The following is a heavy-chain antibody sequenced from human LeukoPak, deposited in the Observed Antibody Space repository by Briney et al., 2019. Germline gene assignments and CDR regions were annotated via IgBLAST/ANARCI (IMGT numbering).Heavy chain of an antibody. CDR2: INPNSGGT. CDR3: ARDSGSYSRSRYIDY. J-gene: IGHJ4*02. CDR1: GYTFTGYY. D-gene: IGHD1-26*01. Sequence: GASVKVSCKASGYTFTGYYMHWVRQAPGQGLEWMGWINPNSGGTNYAQKLQGRVTMTTDTSTSTAYMELRSLRSDDTAVYYCARDSGSYSRSRYIDYWGQGTLVTVSS. V-gene: IGHV1-2*02.